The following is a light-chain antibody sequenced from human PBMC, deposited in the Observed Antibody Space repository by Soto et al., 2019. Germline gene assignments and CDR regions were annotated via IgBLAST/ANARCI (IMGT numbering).Light chain of an antibody. CDR1: QTISSW. CDR2: KAS. V-gene: IGKV1-5*03. CDR3: QHYNSYSGA. Sequence: DIQMTQSPSTLSGSVGDRVTITCRASQTISSWLAWYQQKPGKAPKLLIYKASTLKSGVPSRFSGSGSGTEFTLTISSLQPDDFATYYCQHYNSYSGAFDQGTKVDIK. J-gene: IGKJ1*01.